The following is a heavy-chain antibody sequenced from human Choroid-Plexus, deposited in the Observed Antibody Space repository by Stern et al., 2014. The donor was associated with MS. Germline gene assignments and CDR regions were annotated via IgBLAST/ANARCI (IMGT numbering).Heavy chain of an antibody. Sequence: VQLVESGGGVVQPGRPLRLSCVASGFTLGSCAMHWVRQAPGKGLAWLAGVSYDGSNKYYADSVKGRFTISRDNSQNTLYMQMSSLRPEDTAVYYCAKDRQYLTYFFDHWGQGSLVTVSS. CDR1: GFTLGSCA. CDR2: VSYDGSNK. J-gene: IGHJ5*02. V-gene: IGHV3-30*18. D-gene: IGHD2/OR15-2a*01. CDR3: AKDRQYLTYFFDH.